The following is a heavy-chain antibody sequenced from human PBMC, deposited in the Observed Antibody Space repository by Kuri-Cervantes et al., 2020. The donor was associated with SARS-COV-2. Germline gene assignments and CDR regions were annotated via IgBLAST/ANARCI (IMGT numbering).Heavy chain of an antibody. J-gene: IGHJ5*02. CDR2: LYRSGST. CDR3: AKNRRFTIFGVVILDWFDP. CDR1: GHSVSSGYY. D-gene: IGHD3-3*01. Sequence: ESLKISCAVSGHSVSSGYYWGWIRQSPGKGLEWIGSLYRSGSTYYNPSLKSRVTISVDTSKNQFSLKLSSVTAADTAVYYCAKNRRFTIFGVVILDWFDPWGQGTLVTVSS. V-gene: IGHV4-38-2*01.